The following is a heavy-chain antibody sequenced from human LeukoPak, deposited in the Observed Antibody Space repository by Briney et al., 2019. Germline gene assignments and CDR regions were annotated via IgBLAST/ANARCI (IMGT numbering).Heavy chain of an antibody. CDR3: ARGREHDY. D-gene: IGHD1-26*01. CDR2: IHPNRSGTDYDT. V-gene: IGHV1-2*02. J-gene: IGHJ4*02. CDR1: GYTFTGYF. Sequence: GASVKVSCKASGYTFTGYFLHWVRQAPGQGLEWMGWIHPNRSGTDYDTDYAQKFRGRVTMTRGTSLSTAYMELSRLTSDDTAVYYCARGREHDYWGQGTLVTVSS.